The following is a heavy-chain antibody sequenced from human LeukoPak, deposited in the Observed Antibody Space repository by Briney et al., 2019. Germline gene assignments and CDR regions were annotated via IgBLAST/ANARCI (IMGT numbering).Heavy chain of an antibody. CDR2: IYHSGST. J-gene: IGHJ5*02. CDR1: GYSISSGYY. Sequence: PSETLSLTCTVSGYSISSGYYWGWIRQPPGKGLEWIGSIYHSGSTYYNPSLKSRVTISVDTSKNQFSLKLSSVTAADTAVYYCARDPLGDSNWFDPWGQGTLVTVSS. D-gene: IGHD4-17*01. V-gene: IGHV4-38-2*02. CDR3: ARDPLGDSNWFDP.